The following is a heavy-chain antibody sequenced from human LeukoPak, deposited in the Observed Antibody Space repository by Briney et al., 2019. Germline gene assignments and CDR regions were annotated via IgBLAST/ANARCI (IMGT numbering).Heavy chain of an antibody. CDR3: ARDRTGYSSGWYALLDY. Sequence: SVKVSCKASGYTFNSYAISWVRQAPGQGLEWMGGIIPILGTANYAQKFQGRVTITADESTSTAYMELSSLRSEDTAVYYCARDRTGYSSGWYALLDYWGQGTLVTVSS. D-gene: IGHD6-19*01. J-gene: IGHJ4*02. V-gene: IGHV1-69*13. CDR1: GYTFNSYA. CDR2: IIPILGTA.